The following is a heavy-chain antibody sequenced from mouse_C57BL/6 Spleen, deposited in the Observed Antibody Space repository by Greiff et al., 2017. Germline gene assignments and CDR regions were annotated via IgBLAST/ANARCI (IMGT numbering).Heavy chain of an antibody. J-gene: IGHJ4*01. CDR1: GYAFSSSW. CDR3: ARGYAMDY. CDR2: IYPGDGDT. V-gene: IGHV1-82*01. Sequence: VQLQQSGPELVKPGASVKISCTASGYAFSSSWMNWVKQRPGKGLEWIGRIYPGDGDTKYNGKFKGQATLTADKSSSTAYMLLSSLTAEDSAVYFCARGYAMDYWGQGTSVTVSS.